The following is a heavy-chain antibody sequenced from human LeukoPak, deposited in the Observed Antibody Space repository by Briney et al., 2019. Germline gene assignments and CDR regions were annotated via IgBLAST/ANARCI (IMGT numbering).Heavy chain of an antibody. J-gene: IGHJ4*02. CDR2: ISGSGGST. Sequence: PGGSLRLSCAASGFTFSSYAMSWVRQAPGKGLEWVSAISGSGGSTYYADSVKGRFTISRDNSKNTLYLQMNSLRAEDTAVYYCAKDWGKNYYDSSGYGTFDYWGQGTLVTVSS. CDR1: GFTFSSYA. D-gene: IGHD3-22*01. V-gene: IGHV3-23*01. CDR3: AKDWGKNYYDSSGYGTFDY.